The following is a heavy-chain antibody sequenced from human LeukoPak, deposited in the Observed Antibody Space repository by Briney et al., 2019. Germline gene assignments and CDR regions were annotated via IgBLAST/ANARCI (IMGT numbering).Heavy chain of an antibody. D-gene: IGHD2-21*02. CDR1: GFTFRSYW. Sequence: PGGSLRLSCAASGFTFRSYWMSWVRQAPGKGLEWVANIKQDGSEKYYVDSVKGRFTISRDNAKNSLYLQMNSLRAEDTAVYYCARKYCGGDCHYYYGMDVWGQGTTVTVSS. CDR3: ARKYCGGDCHYYYGMDV. CDR2: IKQDGSEK. V-gene: IGHV3-7*01. J-gene: IGHJ6*02.